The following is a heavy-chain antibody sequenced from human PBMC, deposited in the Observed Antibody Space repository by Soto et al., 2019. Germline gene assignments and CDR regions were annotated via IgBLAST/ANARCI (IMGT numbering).Heavy chain of an antibody. Sequence: QVQLVQSGAEVKKPESSVKVSCKAPGGTFSTYAISWVRQAPGQGLEWMGGIIPMFGTANYAQRFQDRVTITADESTNTAYMELGSLRSEDTAVYFCASGIQLWLRRINNGYSGWGQGTLVTVSS. CDR3: ASGIQLWLRRINNGYSG. CDR2: IIPMFGTA. CDR1: GGTFSTYA. V-gene: IGHV1-69*12. J-gene: IGHJ4*02. D-gene: IGHD5-12*01.